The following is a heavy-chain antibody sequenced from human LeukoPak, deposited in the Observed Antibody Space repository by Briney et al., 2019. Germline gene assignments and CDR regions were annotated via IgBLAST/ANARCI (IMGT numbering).Heavy chain of an antibody. D-gene: IGHD5-12*01. Sequence: NPGGSLRLSCAASGFTVSSNYMSWVRQAPGKGLEWVSVIYSGGRTYYGDSVKGRFTISRDTSQNTLYLQMHNLRVEDTAMYYCAKGRGFGAYANDYWGQGTLVTVSS. J-gene: IGHJ4*02. CDR3: AKGRGFGAYANDY. CDR1: GFTVSSNY. CDR2: IYSGGRT. V-gene: IGHV3-53*01.